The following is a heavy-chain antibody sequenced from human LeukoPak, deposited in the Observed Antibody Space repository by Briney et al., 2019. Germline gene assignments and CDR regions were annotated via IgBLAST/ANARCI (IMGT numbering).Heavy chain of an antibody. D-gene: IGHD3-22*01. CDR3: ARHRRYYDTSGFWD. V-gene: IGHV4-39*01. CDR1: GASIISSSHY. CDR2: IYYSGST. Sequence: SEILSLTRTVSGASIISSSHYWGWIRQPPGKRLEWIGSIYYSGSTYSNPSLQSRLTISVDTSKNQFSLKMNSVTATDTAIYYCARHRRYYDTSGFWDWGQGTLVTVSS. J-gene: IGHJ4*02.